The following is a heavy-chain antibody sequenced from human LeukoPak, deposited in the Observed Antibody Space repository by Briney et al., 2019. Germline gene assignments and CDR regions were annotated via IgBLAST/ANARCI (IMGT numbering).Heavy chain of an antibody. D-gene: IGHD6-19*01. Sequence: GGSLRLSCAASGLTFSSYSMNWVRQAPGKGLEWVSSISSSSSYIYYADSVKGRFTISRDNAKNSLYLQMNSLRGEDTAVYYCARDGTPSYTSGWVYMDAWGKGTTVTISS. V-gene: IGHV3-21*01. CDR1: GLTFSSYS. CDR2: ISSSSSYI. J-gene: IGHJ6*04. CDR3: ARDGTPSYTSGWVYMDA.